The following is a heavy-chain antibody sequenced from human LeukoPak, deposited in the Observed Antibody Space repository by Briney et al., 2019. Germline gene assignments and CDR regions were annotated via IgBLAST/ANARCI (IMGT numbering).Heavy chain of an antibody. J-gene: IGHJ4*02. CDR2: INPNNGGT. CDR3: ARGGPLTPTGYYYIY. D-gene: IGHD3-9*01. V-gene: IGHV1-2*02. CDR1: GHTLTGYY. Sequence: GASVKVSCKASGHTLTGYYMHWVRQAPGQGLEWMGWINPNNGGTSYAEKFQGRVSMTRDTSIGTAYMELGRLRFDDTAVYYCARGGPLTPTGYYYIYWGQGTLVTVSS.